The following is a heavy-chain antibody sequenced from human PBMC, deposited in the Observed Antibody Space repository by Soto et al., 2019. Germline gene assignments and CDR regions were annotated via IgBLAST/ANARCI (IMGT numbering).Heavy chain of an antibody. J-gene: IGHJ6*03. CDR2: ISSRSSVI. V-gene: IGHV3-48*01. CDR1: GFILSDCA. D-gene: IGHD7-27*01. Sequence: EVQLVESGGGLVQSGGSLRLSCATSGFILSDCAMNWVRQAPGKGLEWVSYISSRSSVIDYADSVKGRFTVSRDNARNSLYLQMNSLRAEDTAVYYCARDLSWGSNWYYCMDVWGKGTTVTVSS. CDR3: ARDLSWGSNWYYCMDV.